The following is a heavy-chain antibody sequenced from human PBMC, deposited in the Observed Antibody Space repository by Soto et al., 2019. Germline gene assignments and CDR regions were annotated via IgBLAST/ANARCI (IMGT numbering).Heavy chain of an antibody. J-gene: IGHJ5*02. CDR1: GDSVSRNSAA. CDR2: TYYRSKWYD. Sequence: SQTLSLTCVISGDSVSRNSAAWNWIRQSPSRGLEWLGRTYYRSKWYDDYAVSVRSRITINPDTSKNQFSLQLNSVTPEDTAVYYCARVDLRRSSLFWFDPWGQGTLVTVSS. D-gene: IGHD6-6*01. V-gene: IGHV6-1*01. CDR3: ARVDLRRSSLFWFDP.